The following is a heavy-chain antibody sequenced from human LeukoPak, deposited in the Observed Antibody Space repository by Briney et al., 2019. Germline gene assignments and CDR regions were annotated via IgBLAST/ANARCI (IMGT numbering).Heavy chain of an antibody. V-gene: IGHV3-30-3*01. CDR1: GFTFSSYA. Sequence: PGGSLKLSCAASGFTFSSYAMHWVRQAPGKGLEWVAVISYDGSNKYYADSVKGRFTISRDNSKNTLYLQMNSLRAEDTAVYYCAKDRLLGYCSSTSCYFDYWGQGTLVTVSS. CDR3: AKDRLLGYCSSTSCYFDY. J-gene: IGHJ4*02. D-gene: IGHD2-2*01. CDR2: ISYDGSNK.